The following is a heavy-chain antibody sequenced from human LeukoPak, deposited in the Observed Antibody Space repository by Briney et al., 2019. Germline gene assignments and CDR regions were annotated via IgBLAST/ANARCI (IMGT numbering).Heavy chain of an antibody. CDR1: GFTFSSYS. CDR2: INSFSSII. V-gene: IGHV3-48*04. Sequence: GGSLRLSCAASGFTFSSYSMNWVRQAPGKGLEWVSYINSFSSIIYYADSVKGRFTISRDNAENSLYLQMNSLRAEDTAVYYCARAAIAAARIYYYMDVWGKGTTVTVSS. J-gene: IGHJ6*03. D-gene: IGHD6-13*01. CDR3: ARAAIAAARIYYYMDV.